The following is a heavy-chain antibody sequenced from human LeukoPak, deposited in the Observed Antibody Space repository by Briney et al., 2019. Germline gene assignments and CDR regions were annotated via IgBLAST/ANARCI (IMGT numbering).Heavy chain of an antibody. CDR2: ISAYNGNT. CDR1: GYTFTSYG. Sequence: GASVKVSCKTSGYTFTSYGISWVRQAPGQGLEWMGWISAYNGNTNYAQKLQGRVTMTTDTSTSTAYMELRSLRSDDTAVYYCARERFLEWLFSYYFDYWGQGTLVTVSS. V-gene: IGHV1-18*01. D-gene: IGHD3-3*01. CDR3: ARERFLEWLFSYYFDY. J-gene: IGHJ4*02.